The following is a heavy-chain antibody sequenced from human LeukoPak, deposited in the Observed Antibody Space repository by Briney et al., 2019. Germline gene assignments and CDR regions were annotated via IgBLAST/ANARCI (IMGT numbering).Heavy chain of an antibody. CDR2: ISSSSGYI. CDR1: GFTFSSYS. J-gene: IGHJ4*02. Sequence: GGSLRLSCAASGFTFSSYSMNWVRRAPGKGLEWVSSISSSSGYIYYADSVKGRFTISRDNAKNSLYLQMNSLRAEDTAVYYCASGGVAAAGLDYWGLGTLVTVSS. D-gene: IGHD6-13*01. V-gene: IGHV3-21*01. CDR3: ASGGVAAAGLDY.